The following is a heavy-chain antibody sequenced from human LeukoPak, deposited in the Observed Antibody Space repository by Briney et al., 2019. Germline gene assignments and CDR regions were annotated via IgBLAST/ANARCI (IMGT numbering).Heavy chain of an antibody. Sequence: GGSLRLSCAASGFTFSSYSMNWVRQAPGKGLEWVSYISSSSSTIYYADSVKGRFTISRDNAKNSLYLQMNSLRAEDTAVYYCARDNYYDSSGYGWFDPWGQGTLVTVSS. J-gene: IGHJ5*02. D-gene: IGHD3-22*01. CDR2: ISSSSSTI. V-gene: IGHV3-48*04. CDR1: GFTFSSYS. CDR3: ARDNYYDSSGYGWFDP.